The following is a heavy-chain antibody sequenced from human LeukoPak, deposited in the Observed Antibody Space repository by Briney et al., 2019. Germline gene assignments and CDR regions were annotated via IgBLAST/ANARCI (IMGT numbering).Heavy chain of an antibody. Sequence: GASVKVSCRASGYTFTSYDINWVRQATGQGLEWMGWMNPNSGNTGYAQKFQGRVTMTRNTSISTAYMELSSLRSEDTAVYYCARGRGSSWYFDYWGQGTLVTVSS. D-gene: IGHD6-13*01. CDR2: MNPNSGNT. CDR1: GYTFTSYD. V-gene: IGHV1-8*01. CDR3: ARGRGSSWYFDY. J-gene: IGHJ4*02.